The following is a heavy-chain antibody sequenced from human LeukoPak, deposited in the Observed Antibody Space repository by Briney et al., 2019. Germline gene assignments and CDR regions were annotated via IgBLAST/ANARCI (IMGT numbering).Heavy chain of an antibody. Sequence: TGGSLRLSCAASGFTFSSYGMHWVRQAPGKGLEWVAVISYDGSNKYYADSVKGRFTISRDNSKNTLYLQMNSLRAEDTAVYYCAKDTSIRDYYYGMDVWGQGTTVTVSS. J-gene: IGHJ6*02. CDR1: GFTFSSYG. V-gene: IGHV3-30*18. CDR3: AKDTSIRDYYYGMDV. CDR2: ISYDGSNK. D-gene: IGHD6-6*01.